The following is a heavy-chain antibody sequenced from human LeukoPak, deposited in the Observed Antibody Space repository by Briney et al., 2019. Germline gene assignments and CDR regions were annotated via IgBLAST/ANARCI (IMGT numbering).Heavy chain of an antibody. Sequence: GGSLRLSCAASGFTFNTYAMNWVRQAPGKGLEWVALISHDGSNKYYADSVKGRFTISRDNSKNTLYLQINSLRTEDSAVYYCATEKYVYGSGSFYPLDYWGQGTLVTVSS. D-gene: IGHD3-10*01. CDR3: ATEKYVYGSGSFYPLDY. CDR1: GFTFNTYA. J-gene: IGHJ4*02. CDR2: ISHDGSNK. V-gene: IGHV3-30-3*01.